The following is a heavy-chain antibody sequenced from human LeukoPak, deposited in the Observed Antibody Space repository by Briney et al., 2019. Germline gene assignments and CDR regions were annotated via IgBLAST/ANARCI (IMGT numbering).Heavy chain of an antibody. CDR2: IYYSGST. D-gene: IGHD3-10*01. CDR3: ARGSGSSPTDFDY. J-gene: IGHJ4*02. Sequence: PSETLSLTCTVSGGSISSSSYYWSWIRQPPGKGLEWIGYIYYSGSTNYNPSLKSRVTISVDTSKNQFSLKLSSVTAADTAVYYCARGSGSSPTDFDYWGQGTLVTVSS. CDR1: GGSISSSSYY. V-gene: IGHV4-61*01.